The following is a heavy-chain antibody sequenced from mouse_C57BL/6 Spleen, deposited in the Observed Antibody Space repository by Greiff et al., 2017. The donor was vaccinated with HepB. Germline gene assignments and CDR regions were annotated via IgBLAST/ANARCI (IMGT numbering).Heavy chain of an antibody. CDR3: ADYYGSRRTGAMDY. D-gene: IGHD1-1*01. Sequence: QVQLQQSGPELVKPGASVKISCKASGYAFSSSWMNWVKQRPGKGLEWIGRIYPGDGDTNYNGKFKGKATLTADKSSSTAYMQLSSLTSEDSAVYFCADYYGSRRTGAMDYWGQGTSVTVSS. J-gene: IGHJ4*01. V-gene: IGHV1-82*01. CDR2: IYPGDGDT. CDR1: GYAFSSSW.